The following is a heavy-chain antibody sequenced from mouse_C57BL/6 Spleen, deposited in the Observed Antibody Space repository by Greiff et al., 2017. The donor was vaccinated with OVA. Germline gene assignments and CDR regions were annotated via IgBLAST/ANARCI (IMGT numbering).Heavy chain of an antibody. CDR3: VGGLRWFAY. V-gene: IGHV1-42*01. CDR2: INPSTGGT. CDR1: GYSFTGYY. D-gene: IGHD2-4*01. J-gene: IGHJ3*01. Sequence: EVKLQQSGPELVKPGASVKISCKASGYSFTGYYMNWVKQSPEKSLEWIGEINPSTGGTTYNQKFKAKATLTVDKSSSTAYMQLKSLTSEDSAVYYCVGGLRWFAYWGQGTLVTVSA.